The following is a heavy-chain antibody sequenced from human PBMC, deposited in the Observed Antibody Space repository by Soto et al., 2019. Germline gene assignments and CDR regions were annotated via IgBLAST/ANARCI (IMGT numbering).Heavy chain of an antibody. D-gene: IGHD3-3*01. CDR2: IYHSGST. J-gene: IGHJ4*02. CDR3: ARGVADYDFWSGYYPPDY. V-gene: IGHV4-30-2*01. Sequence: QLQLQESGSGLVKPSQTLSLTCAVSGGSISSGGYSWSWIRQPPGKGLEWIGYIYHSGSTYYNPSLKSRVTISVDRSKNQFSLKLSSVTAADTAVYYCARGVADYDFWSGYYPPDYWGQGTLVTVSS. CDR1: GGSISSGGYS.